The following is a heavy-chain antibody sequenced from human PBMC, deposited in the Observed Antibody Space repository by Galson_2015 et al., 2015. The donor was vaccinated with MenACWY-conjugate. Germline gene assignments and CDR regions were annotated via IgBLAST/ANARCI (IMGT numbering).Heavy chain of an antibody. CDR2: FCSGTTT. CDR3: ARSRVGYGERWLDP. CDR1: GFTVSANC. Sequence: SLRLSCAASGFTVSANCMSWVRQAPGKGLEWVSIFCSGTTTYYADSVKGRFTISGDNSKNTVYLQMNSLRAEDTAMYYCARSRVGYGERWLDPWGQGTLVTVSS. J-gene: IGHJ5*02. V-gene: IGHV3-53*01. D-gene: IGHD5-12*01.